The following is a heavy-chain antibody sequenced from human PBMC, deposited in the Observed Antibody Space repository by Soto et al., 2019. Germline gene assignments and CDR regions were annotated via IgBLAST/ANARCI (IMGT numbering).Heavy chain of an antibody. Sequence: GGSLRLSCTASGFTFSTYWMSWVRQAPGMGLEWVANIGEDGSEKYYVDSVKGRFTISRDNAKNSLYLQMNSLRADDTAVYYCARGSGGHNYYYGMDVWGQGTTVTVSS. D-gene: IGHD2-15*01. CDR1: GFTFSTYW. CDR3: ARGSGGHNYYYGMDV. J-gene: IGHJ6*02. CDR2: IGEDGSEK. V-gene: IGHV3-7*03.